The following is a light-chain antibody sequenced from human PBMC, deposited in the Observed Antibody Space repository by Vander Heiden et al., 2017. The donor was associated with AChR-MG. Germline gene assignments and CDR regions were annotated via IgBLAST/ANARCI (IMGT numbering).Light chain of an antibody. CDR1: SSDVGGYNY. J-gene: IGLJ2*01. CDR3: SSYTSSSTLV. V-gene: IGLV2-14*01. CDR2: DVS. Sequence: QSALTQPPSGSGSPGQSITIPCTGTSSDVGGYNYVSWYQQHPGKAPKLMIYDVSNRPSGVSNRFSGSKSGNTASLTISGLQAEDEADYYCSSYTSSSTLVFGGGTKLTVL.